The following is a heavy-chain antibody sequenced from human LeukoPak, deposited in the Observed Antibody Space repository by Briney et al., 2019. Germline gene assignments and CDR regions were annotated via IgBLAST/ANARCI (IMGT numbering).Heavy chain of an antibody. D-gene: IGHD3-22*01. J-gene: IGHJ4*02. CDR1: GGSISSYY. Sequence: SETLSLTCTVSGGSISSYYWNWIRQSPGQGLEWIGYIYYSGSTNYNPSLKSRVTMSVDTSKNQFSLKLSSVTAADTAVYYCARQYTYYYESSGYGYFDYWGQGTLVTVSS. CDR3: ARQYTYYYESSGYGYFDY. V-gene: IGHV4-59*08. CDR2: IYYSGST.